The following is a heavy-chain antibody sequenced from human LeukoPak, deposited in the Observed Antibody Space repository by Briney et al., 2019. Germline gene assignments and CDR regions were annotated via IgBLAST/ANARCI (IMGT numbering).Heavy chain of an antibody. D-gene: IGHD2-2*01. CDR1: GFTFSSYW. CDR2: INHSGST. V-gene: IGHV4-34*01. J-gene: IGHJ4*02. CDR3: ARGHYCSSTSCYGQRYYFDY. Sequence: GSLRLSCAASGFTFSSYWMSWIRQPPGKGLEWIGEINHSGSTNYNPSLKSRVTISVDTSKNQFSLKLSSVTAADTAVYYCARGHYCSSTSCYGQRYYFDYWGQGTLVTVSS.